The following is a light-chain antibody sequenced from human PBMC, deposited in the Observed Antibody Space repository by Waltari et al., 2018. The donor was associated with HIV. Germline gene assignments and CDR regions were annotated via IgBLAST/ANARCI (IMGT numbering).Light chain of an antibody. V-gene: IGLV2-14*01. CDR3: CSYTRTTSYV. CDR1: SDDVGGYTF. Sequence: QSALTQPASVSGSPGQSITISCTGTSDDVGGYTFVSWYRQHPGKVPKLIISEVTNRTSGTPDRFSGSKSGNTASLTISGLQAEDDGDYFCCSYTRTTSYVFGTGTTVTAL. J-gene: IGLJ1*01. CDR2: EVT.